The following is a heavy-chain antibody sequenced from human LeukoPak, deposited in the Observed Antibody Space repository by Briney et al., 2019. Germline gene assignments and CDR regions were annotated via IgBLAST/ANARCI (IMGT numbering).Heavy chain of an antibody. CDR3: AGVDYYGSGSPMGKFDP. CDR1: DYSISSGYY. V-gene: IGHV4-38-2*02. Sequence: SETLSLTCTVSDYSISSGYYWGWIRQPPGKGLEWIGSIYHSGSTYYNPSLKSRVIISVDTSKNQFSLKLSSVTAADTAVYYCAGVDYYGSGSPMGKFDPWGQGTLVTVSS. J-gene: IGHJ5*02. D-gene: IGHD3-10*01. CDR2: IYHSGST.